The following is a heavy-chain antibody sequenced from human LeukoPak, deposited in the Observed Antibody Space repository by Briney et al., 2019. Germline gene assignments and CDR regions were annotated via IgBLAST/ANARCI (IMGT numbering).Heavy chain of an antibody. CDR3: ARAAMITFGGVMVWFDP. V-gene: IGHV1-2*02. CDR1: GYPFTGYY. CDR2: INPNNGGT. D-gene: IGHD3-16*01. J-gene: IGHJ5*02. Sequence: ASVKVSCKTSGYPFTGYYMHWVRQAPGQGLEWMGWINPNNGGTNYAQKFQGRVTMTRDTSISTAYMELSRLRSDDTAVYYCARAAMITFGGVMVWFDPWGRGTLVTVSS.